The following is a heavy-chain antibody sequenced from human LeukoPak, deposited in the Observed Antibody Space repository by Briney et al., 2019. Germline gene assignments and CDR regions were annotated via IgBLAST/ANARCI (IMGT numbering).Heavy chain of an antibody. J-gene: IGHJ2*01. V-gene: IGHV1-69*06. Sequence: SVKVSCKASGGTFSSYAISWVRQAPGQGLEWMGGIIPIFGTANYAQKFQGRVTITADKSTSTAYMELSSLRSEDTAVYYCARDRTPIAAAGTTRYFDLWGRGTLVTVSS. CDR2: IIPIFGTA. CDR3: ARDRTPIAAAGTTRYFDL. D-gene: IGHD6-13*01. CDR1: GGTFSSYA.